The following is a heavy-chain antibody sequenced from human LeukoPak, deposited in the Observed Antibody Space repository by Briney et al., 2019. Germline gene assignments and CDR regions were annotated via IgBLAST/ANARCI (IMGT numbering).Heavy chain of an antibody. J-gene: IGHJ4*02. D-gene: IGHD2-2*02. Sequence: SETLSLTCTVSGGSISSYYWSWIRQPPGKGLEWIGYIYYSGGTSYNPSLKSRVTISVDTSKNQFSLNLSSVTAADTAVYYCARGVHTDYWGQGTLVTVSS. CDR3: ARGVHTDY. V-gene: IGHV4-59*01. CDR2: IYYSGGT. CDR1: GGSISSYY.